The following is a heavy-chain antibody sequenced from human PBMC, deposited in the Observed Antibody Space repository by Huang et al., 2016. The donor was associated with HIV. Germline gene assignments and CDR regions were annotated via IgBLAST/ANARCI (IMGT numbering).Heavy chain of an antibody. J-gene: IGHJ4*02. Sequence: QVQLVESGGGLVKPGKSLRLSCEVSGFTFSDYYMSWIRQATGKGLEGVSDSSSRGTTVSYAESVKGRFTISRDNTKNSLYLQMNSLRAEDTAVYYCARHYNNYIDYFDYWGQGTLVTVSS. CDR3: ARHYNNYIDYFDY. D-gene: IGHD4-4*01. V-gene: IGHV3-11*04. CDR1: GFTFSDYY. CDR2: SSSRGTTV.